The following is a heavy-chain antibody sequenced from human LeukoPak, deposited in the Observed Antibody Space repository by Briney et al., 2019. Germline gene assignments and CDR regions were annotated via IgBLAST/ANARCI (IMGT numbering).Heavy chain of an antibody. V-gene: IGHV4-39*07. CDR1: GGSISSSSYY. CDR2: IYYSGST. Sequence: SETLSLTCTVSGGSISSSSYYWGWIRQPPGKGLEWIGSIYYSGSTNYNPSLKSRVTISVDTSKNQFSLKLSSVTAADTAVYYCARGRGYSYGPYKNWFDPWGQGTLVTVSS. D-gene: IGHD5-18*01. CDR3: ARGRGYSYGPYKNWFDP. J-gene: IGHJ5*02.